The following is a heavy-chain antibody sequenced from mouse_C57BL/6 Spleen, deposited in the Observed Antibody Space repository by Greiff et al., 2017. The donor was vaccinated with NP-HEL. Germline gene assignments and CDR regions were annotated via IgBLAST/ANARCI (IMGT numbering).Heavy chain of an antibody. J-gene: IGHJ2*01. Sequence: VQLQQSDAELVKPGASVKISCKVSGYTFTDHPIHWMKQRPEQGLEWIGYIYPRDGSTKYNEKFKGKATLTADKSSSTAYMQLNSLTSEDSAVYFCAREGDYYGSSLYFDYWGQGTTLTVSS. D-gene: IGHD1-1*01. CDR2: IYPRDGST. CDR1: GYTFTDHP. CDR3: AREGDYYGSSLYFDY. V-gene: IGHV1-78*01.